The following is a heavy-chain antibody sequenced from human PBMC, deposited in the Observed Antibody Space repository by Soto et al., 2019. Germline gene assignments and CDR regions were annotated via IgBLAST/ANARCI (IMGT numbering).Heavy chain of an antibody. Sequence: PGGSLRLSCTGSGFTFSSYAMSWVRQAPGKGLEWVSSITGSGGGPYYADSVKGRFTISRDNAKNSLYLQMDSLRAEDTALYYCARDVWSRASGPPDSWGQGTLVTVSS. D-gene: IGHD3-10*01. V-gene: IGHV3-23*01. J-gene: IGHJ4*02. CDR3: ARDVWSRASGPPDS. CDR2: ITGSGGGP. CDR1: GFTFSSYA.